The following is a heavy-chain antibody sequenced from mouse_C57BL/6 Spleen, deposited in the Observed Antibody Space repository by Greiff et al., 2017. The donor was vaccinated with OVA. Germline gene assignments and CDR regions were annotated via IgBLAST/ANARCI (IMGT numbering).Heavy chain of an antibody. V-gene: IGHV1-54*01. CDR1: GYAFTNYL. CDR2: INPGSGGT. CDR3: ARSRGGSRWFAY. J-gene: IGHJ3*01. D-gene: IGHD1-1*01. Sequence: QVQLQQSGAELVRPGTSVKVSCKASGYAFTNYLIEWVKQRPGQGLEWIGVINPGSGGTNYNEKFKGKATLTADKSSSTAYMQLSSLTSEDSAVYFCARSRGGSRWFAYWGQGSLVTVSA.